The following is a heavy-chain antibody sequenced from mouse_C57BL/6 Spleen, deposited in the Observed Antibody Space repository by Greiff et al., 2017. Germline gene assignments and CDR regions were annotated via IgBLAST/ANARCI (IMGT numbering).Heavy chain of an antibody. V-gene: IGHV1-52*01. J-gene: IGHJ3*01. D-gene: IGHD2-5*01. CDR1: GYTFTSYW. CDR2: IDPSDSET. Sequence: QVQLQQPGAELVRPGSSVKLSCKASGYTFTSYWMHWVKQRPIQGLEWIGNIDPSDSETHYNQKFKDKATLTVDKSSSTAYMQLSSLTSGDSAVYYCARGDSKYGGFAYWGQGTLVTVSA. CDR3: ARGDSKYGGFAY.